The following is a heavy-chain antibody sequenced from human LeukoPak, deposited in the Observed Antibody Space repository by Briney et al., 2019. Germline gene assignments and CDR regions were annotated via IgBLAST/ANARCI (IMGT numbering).Heavy chain of an antibody. J-gene: IGHJ6*03. D-gene: IGHD6-13*01. V-gene: IGHV6-1*01. CDR2: TYYRSKWYN. CDR3: ARGVGIAAPDYYSYYYMDV. Sequence: SQTLSLTCAISGDSVSSNSAAWNWIRQSPSRGLEWLGRTYYRSKWYNDYAVSVKSRITINPDTSKNQFSLQLNSVTPDDTAVYYCARGVGIAAPDYYSYYYMDVWGKGTTVTVSS. CDR1: GDSVSSNSAA.